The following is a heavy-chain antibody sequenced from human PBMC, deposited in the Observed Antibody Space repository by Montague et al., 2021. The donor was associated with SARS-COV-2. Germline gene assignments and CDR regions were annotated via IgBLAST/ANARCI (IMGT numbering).Heavy chain of an antibody. CDR1: GGSFSDSH. J-gene: IGHJ4*02. D-gene: IGHD3-22*01. CDR3: ARGQSGITMIVVAILGVEFYFDN. CDR2: INQSGST. Sequence: SETLSLTCAVYGGSFSDSHWSWLRQPPGKGLEWIGEINQSGSTKYNPSLKSRVTIPVDTSKNQFSLKLSSLTAADTAVYYCARGQSGITMIVVAILGVEFYFDNWGQGTLVTVSS. V-gene: IGHV4-34*01.